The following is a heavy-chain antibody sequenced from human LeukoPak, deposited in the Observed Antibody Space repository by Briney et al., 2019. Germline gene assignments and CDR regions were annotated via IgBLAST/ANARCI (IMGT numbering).Heavy chain of an antibody. J-gene: IGHJ5*02. V-gene: IGHV3-21*01. CDR3: ARGGGYRFDP. D-gene: IGHD3-16*01. CDR2: ISSSSTYI. CDR1: GSGFSFNTYN. Sequence: GGSLRLSCVASGSGFSFNTYNMIWVRQAPGKGLGWVSSISSSSTYIYYADSVKGRFTISRDNAKNSLYLQMNSLRAEDTAIYYCARGGGYRFDPWGQGTLVTVSS.